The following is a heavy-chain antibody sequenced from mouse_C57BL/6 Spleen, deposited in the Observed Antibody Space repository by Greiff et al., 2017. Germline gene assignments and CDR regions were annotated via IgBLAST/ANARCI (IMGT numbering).Heavy chain of an antibody. J-gene: IGHJ4*01. CDR1: GYTFTSYW. V-gene: IGHV1-69*01. CDR3: ARSNPYYAMDY. CDR2: IDPSDSYT. D-gene: IGHD2-5*01. Sequence: QVQLQQPGAELVMPGASVKLSCKASGYTFTSYWMHWVKQRPGQGLEWIGEIDPSDSYTNYNQKFKVKSTFTVDKSSSTAYMQLSSLTSEDSAVYYCARSNPYYAMDYWGQGTSVTVSS.